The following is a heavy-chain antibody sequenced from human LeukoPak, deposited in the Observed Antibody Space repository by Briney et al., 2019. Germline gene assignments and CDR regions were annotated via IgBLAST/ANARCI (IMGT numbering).Heavy chain of an antibody. CDR3: ARSPGYCSGGSCYSKFDY. J-gene: IGHJ4*02. CDR1: GGTFSSYA. D-gene: IGHD2-15*01. CDR2: IIPIFGTA. V-gene: IGHV1-69*06. Sequence: TVKVSCKASGGTFSSYAISWVRQAPGQGLEWMGGIIPIFGTANYAQKFQGRVTITADKSTSTAYMELSSLRSEDTAVYYCARSPGYCSGGSCYSKFDYWGQGTLVTVSS.